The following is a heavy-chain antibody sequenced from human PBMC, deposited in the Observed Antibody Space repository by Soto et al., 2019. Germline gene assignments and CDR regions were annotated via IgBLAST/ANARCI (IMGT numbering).Heavy chain of an antibody. CDR2: FDPEDGET. CDR1: GYTLTELS. CDR3: AMSSSWGSGGPRGYYYYISV. D-gene: IGHD3-10*01. J-gene: IGHJ6*03. Sequence: ASLKLSCKFSGYTLTELSIHWVRQAPGKGLEWMGGFDPEDGETIYAQKFQGRVTMTEDTSTDTAYMELSSLRSEDTAVYYCAMSSSWGSGGPRGYYYYISVWGKGTTVTVSS. V-gene: IGHV1-24*01.